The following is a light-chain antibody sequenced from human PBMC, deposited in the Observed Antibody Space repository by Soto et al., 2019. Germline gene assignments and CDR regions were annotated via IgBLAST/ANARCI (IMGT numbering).Light chain of an antibody. Sequence: DIQLTQSPSLLSASVGARVTITCRARQGIGTYLAWYQQRPGKAPNLLIYDESALRSGVPSRFSGSGTGTDFTLTSSSLQPEDFAIYYCQHFNNSPLTFGQGTKLEIK. CDR1: QGIGTY. CDR2: DES. J-gene: IGKJ2*01. V-gene: IGKV1-9*01. CDR3: QHFNNSPLT.